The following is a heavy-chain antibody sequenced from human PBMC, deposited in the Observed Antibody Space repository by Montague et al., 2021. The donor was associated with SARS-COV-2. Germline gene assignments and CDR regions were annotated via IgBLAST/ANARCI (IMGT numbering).Heavy chain of an antibody. J-gene: IGHJ5*02. CDR1: GFTFDDYV. CDR2: IGWRSGSI. D-gene: IGHD5-12*01. V-gene: IGHV3-9*01. CDR3: AKGQKIQWLVFNSAPDWFDP. Sequence: SLRLSCAASGFTFDDYVMHWVRQAPGKGLEWVSGIGWRSGSIGYAVSVKGRFTISRDNAKNSLYLQMNSLRAEDTALYHCAKGQKIQWLVFNSAPDWFDPWGQGTLVTVSS.